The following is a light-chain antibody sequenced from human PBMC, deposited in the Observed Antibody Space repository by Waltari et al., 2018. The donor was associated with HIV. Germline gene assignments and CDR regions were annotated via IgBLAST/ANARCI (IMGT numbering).Light chain of an antibody. Sequence: PGERATLSCRASQSVSSYLAWYQQKPGQAPRLLIYDASNRATGIPARFSGSGSGTDFTLTISSLEPEDFAVYYCQQRSNLLTFGGGTKVEIK. J-gene: IGKJ4*01. V-gene: IGKV3-11*01. CDR2: DAS. CDR1: QSVSSY. CDR3: QQRSNLLT.